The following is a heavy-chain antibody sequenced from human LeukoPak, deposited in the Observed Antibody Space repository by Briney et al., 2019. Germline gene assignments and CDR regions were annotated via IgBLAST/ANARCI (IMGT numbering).Heavy chain of an antibody. V-gene: IGHV3-23*01. Sequence: GGSLRLSCAASGFTFSTYGMNWVRQAPGKGLEWASTIGGSGTSTYYADSVKGRFTISRDNSKNTLYLQMNSLRAEDTAVYYCAKGLGSVVRGAFDYWGQGTLVTVSS. CDR3: AKGLGSVVRGAFDY. D-gene: IGHD3-10*01. CDR2: IGGSGTST. J-gene: IGHJ4*02. CDR1: GFTFSTYG.